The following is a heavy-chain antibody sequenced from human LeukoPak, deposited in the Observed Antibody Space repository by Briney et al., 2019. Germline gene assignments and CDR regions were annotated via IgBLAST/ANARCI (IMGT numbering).Heavy chain of an antibody. CDR3: ARDSYSSGWHAYYYYYYMDV. D-gene: IGHD6-19*01. J-gene: IGHJ6*03. CDR2: IYTSGST. Sequence: PSETLSLTCTVSGGSISSYYWSWIRQPAGKGLEWIGRIYTSGSTNYNPSHKSRVTMSVDTSKNQFSLKLSSVTAADTAVYYCARDSYSSGWHAYYYYYYMDVWGKGTTVTVSS. V-gene: IGHV4-4*07. CDR1: GGSISSYY.